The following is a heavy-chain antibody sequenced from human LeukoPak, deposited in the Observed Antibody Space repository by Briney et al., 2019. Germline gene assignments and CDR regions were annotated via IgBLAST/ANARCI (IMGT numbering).Heavy chain of an antibody. Sequence: SETLSLTCTVSGGSISSSSYYWGWIRQPPGKGLEWIGSIYYSGSTYYNPSLKSRVTMSVDTSKNQFSLKLSSVTAADTAVYYCHGGSSSWHNWFDPWGQGTLVTVSS. CDR1: GGSISSSSYY. J-gene: IGHJ5*02. CDR2: IYYSGST. CDR3: HGGSSSWHNWFDP. D-gene: IGHD6-13*01. V-gene: IGHV4-39*01.